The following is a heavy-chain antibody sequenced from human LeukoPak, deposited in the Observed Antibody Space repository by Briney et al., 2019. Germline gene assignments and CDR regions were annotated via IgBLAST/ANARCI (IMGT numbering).Heavy chain of an antibody. CDR1: GGSISSYY. D-gene: IGHD3-22*01. Sequence: TSETLSLTCTVSGGSISSYYWSWIRQPPGKGLEWIGYIYYSGSTNYNPSLKSRVTISVDTSKNQFSLNLKSVTAADTAVYYCARRSSESFDFWGQGTLVTVSS. CDR2: IYYSGST. J-gene: IGHJ4*02. V-gene: IGHV4-59*01. CDR3: ARRSSESFDF.